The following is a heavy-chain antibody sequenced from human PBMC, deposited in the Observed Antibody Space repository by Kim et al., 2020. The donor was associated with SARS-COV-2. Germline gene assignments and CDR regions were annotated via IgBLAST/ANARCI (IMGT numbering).Heavy chain of an antibody. CDR1: GFTFGDYA. CDR2: ISWNSGSI. J-gene: IGHJ5*02. V-gene: IGHV3-9*01. Sequence: GGSLRLSCAASGFTFGDYAMHWVRQAPGKGLEWVSGISWNSGSIGYADSVKGRFTISRDNAKNSLYLQMNSLRAEDTALYYCAKDYYGSGSSPFPKRKYNWFDPWGQGTLVTVSS. D-gene: IGHD3-10*01. CDR3: AKDYYGSGSSPFPKRKYNWFDP.